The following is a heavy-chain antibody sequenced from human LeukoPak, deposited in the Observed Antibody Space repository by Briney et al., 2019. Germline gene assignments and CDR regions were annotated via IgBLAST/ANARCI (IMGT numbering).Heavy chain of an antibody. J-gene: IGHJ4*02. D-gene: IGHD6-13*01. CDR1: GGSFSGYY. CDR2: INHSGST. CDR3: ARGRGTAGS. V-gene: IGHV4-34*01. Sequence: SETLSLTCAVYGGSFSGYYWSWIRQPPGKGLEWIGEINHSGSTNYNPSLKSRVTISVDTSKNQFSLKLSSVTAADTAVYYCARGRGTAGSWGQGTLVTVSS.